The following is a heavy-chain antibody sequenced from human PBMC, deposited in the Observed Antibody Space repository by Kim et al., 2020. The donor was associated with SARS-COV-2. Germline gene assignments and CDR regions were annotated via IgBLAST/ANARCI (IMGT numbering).Heavy chain of an antibody. J-gene: IGHJ5*02. CDR3: ARVGWFGEKENWFDP. V-gene: IGHV4-59*01. CDR2: IYYSGST. D-gene: IGHD3-10*01. Sequence: SETLSLTCTVSGGSISSYYWSWIRQPPGKGLEWIGYIYYSGSTNYNPSLKSRVTISVDTSKNQFSLKLSSVTAADTAVYYCARVGWFGEKENWFDPWGQGTLVTVSS. CDR1: GGSISSYY.